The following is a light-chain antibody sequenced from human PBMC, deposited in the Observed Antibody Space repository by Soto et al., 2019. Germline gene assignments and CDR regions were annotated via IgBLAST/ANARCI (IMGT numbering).Light chain of an antibody. CDR1: QSISSW. CDR2: KAS. Sequence: DSQMTQYPSTLSASIGDRVTITCRAGQSISSWLAWYQQKPGKAPKLLISKASTLQSRVPPRFSGSGSGTEFALTISSLQPDDFATYYCQQYESYPMTFGGGTKVEIK. J-gene: IGKJ4*01. V-gene: IGKV1-5*03. CDR3: QQYESYPMT.